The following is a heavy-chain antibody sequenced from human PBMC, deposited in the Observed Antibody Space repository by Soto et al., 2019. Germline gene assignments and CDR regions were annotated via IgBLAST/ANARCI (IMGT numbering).Heavy chain of an antibody. CDR3: ARLGQGFFDY. CDR1: GGTFSSYA. D-gene: IGHD7-27*01. J-gene: IGHJ4*02. Sequence: QVQLVQSGAEVKKPGSSVKVSCKASGGTFSSYAISWVRQAPGQGLEWMGSIIPAVGTADYAQKFQGRVTITADESARTPYMEVSSLTSEDTAVYYCARLGQGFFDYWGQGTLVTVSS. V-gene: IGHV1-69*18. CDR2: IIPAVGTA.